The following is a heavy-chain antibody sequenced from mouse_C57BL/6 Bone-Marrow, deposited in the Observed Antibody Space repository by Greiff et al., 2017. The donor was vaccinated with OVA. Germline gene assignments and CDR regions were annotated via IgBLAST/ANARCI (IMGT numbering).Heavy chain of an antibody. CDR2: IDPNSGGT. Sequence: LQQPGAELVKPGASVKLSCKASGYTFTSYWMHWVKQRPGRGLEWIGRIDPNSGGTTYNEKFKSKATLTVDKPSSTAYMQLSSLTSEDSAVYYCARSDYYYGSSYWGQGTTLTVSS. CDR1: GYTFTSYW. CDR3: ARSDYYYGSSY. J-gene: IGHJ2*01. V-gene: IGHV1-72*01. D-gene: IGHD1-1*01.